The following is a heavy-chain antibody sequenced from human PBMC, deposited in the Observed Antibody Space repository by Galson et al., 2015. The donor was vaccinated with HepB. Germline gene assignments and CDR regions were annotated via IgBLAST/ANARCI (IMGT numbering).Heavy chain of an antibody. D-gene: IGHD6-13*01. J-gene: IGHJ4*02. Sequence: SLRLSCAASGFTFSSYGMHWVRQAPGKGLEWVAVIWYDGSNKQYADSVKGRFTISRDNSKNTLYLQMNSLRAEDTAVNYCARIIAAGDWGQGTLVTVSS. CDR1: GFTFSSYG. CDR3: ARIIAAGD. CDR2: IWYDGSNK. V-gene: IGHV3-33*01.